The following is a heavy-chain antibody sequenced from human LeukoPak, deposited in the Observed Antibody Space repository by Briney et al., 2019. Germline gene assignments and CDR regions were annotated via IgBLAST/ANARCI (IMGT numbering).Heavy chain of an antibody. J-gene: IGHJ5*02. D-gene: IGHD2-2*02. Sequence: ASVKVSCKASGYTFTRYGISWVRQAPGQEREWMGWIIAYNGKTNYAQKLQGRVTMTTDTSTNTAYTELRSLRSHDTAAYYGVEVRVMVPAAILGNWFDPGGQGTLLTVS. CDR1: GYTFTRYG. CDR2: IIAYNGKT. V-gene: IGHV1-18*01. CDR3: VEVRVMVPAAILGNWFDP.